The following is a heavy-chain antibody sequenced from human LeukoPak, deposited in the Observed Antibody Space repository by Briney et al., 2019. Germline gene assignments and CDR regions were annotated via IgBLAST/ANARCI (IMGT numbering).Heavy chain of an antibody. J-gene: IGHJ3*02. V-gene: IGHV1-69*05. CDR1: GGTFSSYA. Sequence: SVKVSCKASGGTFSSYAISWVRQAPGQGLEWMGGIIPIFGTANYAQKFQGRVTITTDESTGTAYMELSSLRSEDTAVYYCARGSAEGGMVRGVITNLGAFDIWGQGTMVTVSS. CDR2: IIPIFGTA. D-gene: IGHD3-10*01. CDR3: ARGSAEGGMVRGVITNLGAFDI.